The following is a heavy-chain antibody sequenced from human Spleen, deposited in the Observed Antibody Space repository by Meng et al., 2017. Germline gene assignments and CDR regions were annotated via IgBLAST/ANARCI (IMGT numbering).Heavy chain of an antibody. V-gene: IGHV3-74*01. CDR3: ARRREFDY. CDR2: INRDESVI. J-gene: IGHJ4*02. CDR1: GFMFSSYW. Sequence: EVELVESGGGLVHPGASLRLSCAASGFMFSSYWMHWVRQAPGKGLVWVARINRDESVITYADSVKGRFTISRDNAKNILYLQMNSLRDEDTAVYYCARRREFDYWGQGTLVTVSS.